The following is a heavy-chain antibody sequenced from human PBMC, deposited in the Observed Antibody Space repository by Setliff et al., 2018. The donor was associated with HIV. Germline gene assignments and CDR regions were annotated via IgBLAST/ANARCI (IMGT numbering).Heavy chain of an antibody. V-gene: IGHV4-39*01. CDR3: ARLDDGYSYERSIDY. Sequence: SETLSLTCTVSGGSISSSSYYWGWIRQPPGKGLEWIGSIYYSGSTYYNPSLKSRVTISVDTSKNQFSLKVSSVTAADTAVYYCARLDDGYSYERSIDYWGQGTLVTVSS. CDR1: GGSISSSSYY. J-gene: IGHJ4*02. CDR2: IYYSGST. D-gene: IGHD5-18*01.